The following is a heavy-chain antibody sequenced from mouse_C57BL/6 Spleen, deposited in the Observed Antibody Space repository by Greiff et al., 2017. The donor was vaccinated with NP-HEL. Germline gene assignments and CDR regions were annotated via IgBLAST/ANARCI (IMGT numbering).Heavy chain of an antibody. CDR3: ARAYYYGSSSMDY. CDR1: GYSITSGYY. CDR2: ISYDGSN. D-gene: IGHD1-1*01. J-gene: IGHJ4*01. Sequence: DVKLQESGPGLVKPSQSLSLTCSVTGYSITSGYYWNWIRQFPGNNLEWMGYISYDGSNNYNPSLKNRISITRDTSKNQFFLKLNSVTTEDTATYYGARAYYYGSSSMDYWGQGTSVTVSS. V-gene: IGHV3-6*01.